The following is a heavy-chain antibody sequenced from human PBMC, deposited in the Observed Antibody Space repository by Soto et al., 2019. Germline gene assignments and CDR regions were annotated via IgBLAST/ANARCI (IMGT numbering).Heavy chain of an antibody. J-gene: IGHJ4*02. CDR2: VNRNNGDT. V-gene: IGHV1-8*01. CDR1: GYTFSNYD. CDR3: AKVSRKGSAIDFDY. Sequence: QVQLVQSGAELKKPGASVKVSCKASGYTFSNYDMNWVRQATGQGPEWIGWVNRNNGDTGYAQKFQGRVTLTTDISTTTAYMELTSLRSEDPAIYYCAKVSRKGSAIDFDYWGQGTLITVSS. D-gene: IGHD3-10*01.